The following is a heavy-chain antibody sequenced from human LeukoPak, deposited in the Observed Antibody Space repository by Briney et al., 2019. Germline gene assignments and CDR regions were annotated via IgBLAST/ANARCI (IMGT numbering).Heavy chain of an antibody. CDR3: ARHAEYNSGWHFYLDH. CDR1: GVSTTNGIYY. Sequence: SETLSLTCTVSGVSTTNGIYYWAWLRHSPGKGLEWLGSVHNVGSTYYNLSLRSRVTMSIDTSKNQFSLRLNSVTAADTAVYYCARHAEYNSGWHFYLDHWGQGILVTVSS. V-gene: IGHV4-39*01. J-gene: IGHJ4*02. CDR2: VHNVGST. D-gene: IGHD6-19*01.